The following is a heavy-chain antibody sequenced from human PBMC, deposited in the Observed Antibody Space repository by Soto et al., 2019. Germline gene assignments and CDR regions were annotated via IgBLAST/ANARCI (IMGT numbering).Heavy chain of an antibody. CDR3: AREYCSGGSCTYYYGMDV. V-gene: IGHV1-46*01. J-gene: IGHJ6*02. CDR1: GYTFTSYY. Sequence: QVQLVQSGAEVKKPGASVKVSCKASGYTFTSYYMHWVRQAPGQGLEWMGIINPSGGSTSYAQKFQGRVTMTRDTSTSTVYMELSSLRSEDTAVYYCAREYCSGGSCTYYYGMDVWGQGTTVTVSS. CDR2: INPSGGST. D-gene: IGHD2-15*01.